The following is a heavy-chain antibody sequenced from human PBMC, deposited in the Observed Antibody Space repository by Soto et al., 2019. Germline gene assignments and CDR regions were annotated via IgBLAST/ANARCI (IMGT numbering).Heavy chain of an antibody. CDR3: ANGCSSTSCYHHRYSYYYGMDV. D-gene: IGHD2-2*01. CDR1: GFTFSSYG. V-gene: IGHV3-30*18. J-gene: IGHJ6*02. CDR2: ISYGGSNK. Sequence: GGSLRLSCAASGFTFSSYGMHWVRQAPGKGLEWVAVISYGGSNKYYADSVKGRFTISRDNSKNTLYLQMNSLRAEDTAVYYCANGCSSTSCYHHRYSYYYGMDVWGQGTTVTVSS.